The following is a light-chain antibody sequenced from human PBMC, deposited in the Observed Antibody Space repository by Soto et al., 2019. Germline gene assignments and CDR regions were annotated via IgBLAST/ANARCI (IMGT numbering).Light chain of an antibody. J-gene: IGKJ1*01. V-gene: IGKV3-15*01. Sequence: EKVMTQSPATLSMSPGERATLSCRASQSVNSYLAWYQQKPGQAPRLIIYGASTRATGIPDRFSGSGSGTEFPLTISSLQSEDFAVYYCQQYTNWPSWTFGQGTKVEIK. CDR1: QSVNSY. CDR2: GAS. CDR3: QQYTNWPSWT.